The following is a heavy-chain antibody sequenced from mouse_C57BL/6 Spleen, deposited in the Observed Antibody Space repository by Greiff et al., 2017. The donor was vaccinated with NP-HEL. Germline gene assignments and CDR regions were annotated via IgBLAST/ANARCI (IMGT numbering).Heavy chain of an antibody. CDR1: GYAFTNYL. D-gene: IGHD1-1*01. CDR2: INPGSGGT. CDR3: ARKTTVYAMDY. J-gene: IGHJ4*01. Sequence: QVQLQQSGAELVRPGTSVKVSCKASGYAFTNYLIEWVKQRPGQGLEWIGVINPGSGGTNYNEKFKGKATLTADKSSSTAYMQLSSLTSEDSAVYFSARKTTVYAMDYWGQGTSVTVSS. V-gene: IGHV1-54*01.